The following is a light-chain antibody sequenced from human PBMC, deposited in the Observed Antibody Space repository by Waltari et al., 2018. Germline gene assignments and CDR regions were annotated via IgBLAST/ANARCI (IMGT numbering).Light chain of an antibody. CDR2: EVT. V-gene: IGLV2-23*02. CDR1: SSDVGSYNV. CDR3: CSNSGSYTWV. J-gene: IGLJ3*02. Sequence: QSALTQPASVSGSPGQSITISCTGTSSDVGSYNVVPWYQQHPGKATNPMIYEVTKSPSGVSNRLSASTTCNTASLTISGLQAYDEADYYCCSNSGSYTWVFGGGTKLTVL.